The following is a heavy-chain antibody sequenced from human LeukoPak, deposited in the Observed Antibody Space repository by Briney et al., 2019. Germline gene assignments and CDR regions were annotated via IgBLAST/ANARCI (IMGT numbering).Heavy chain of an antibody. CDR3: AKDPLLRFLEWGEYYFDY. CDR2: IRYDGSNK. Sequence: GGSLRLSCAASGFTFSSYGMHWVRQAPGKGLEWVAFIRYDGSNKYYADSVKGRFTISRDNSKNTLYLQMNSLRAEDTAVYYCAKDPLLRFLEWGEYYFDYWGQGTLVTVSS. D-gene: IGHD3-3*01. J-gene: IGHJ4*02. V-gene: IGHV3-30*02. CDR1: GFTFSSYG.